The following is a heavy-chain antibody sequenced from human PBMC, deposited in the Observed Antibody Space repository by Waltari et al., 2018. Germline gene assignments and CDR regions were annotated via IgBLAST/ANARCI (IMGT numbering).Heavy chain of an antibody. D-gene: IGHD6-13*01. CDR1: GGSISSSSYS. Sequence: QLQLQESGPGLVKPSETLSLTCTVSGGSISSSSYSWGWLRQPPGKGLEWIGSIYYSGSTYYNPSLKSRVTISVDTSKNQFSLKLSSVTAADTAVYYCATAERTQQLVLGSWFDPWGQGTLVTVSS. CDR2: IYYSGST. CDR3: ATAERTQQLVLGSWFDP. V-gene: IGHV4-39*07. J-gene: IGHJ5*02.